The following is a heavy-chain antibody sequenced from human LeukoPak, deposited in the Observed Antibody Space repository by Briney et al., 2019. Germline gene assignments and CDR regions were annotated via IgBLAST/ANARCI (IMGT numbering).Heavy chain of an antibody. CDR2: IYYSGST. CDR1: GGSISSSSYY. V-gene: IGHV4-61*01. J-gene: IGHJ4*02. Sequence: KPSETLSLTCTVSGGSISSSSYYWSWIRQPPGKGLEWIGYIYYSGSTNYNPSLKSRVTISVDTSKNQFSLKLSSVTAADTAVYYCARGYSYGYVFDYWGQGTLVTVSS. D-gene: IGHD5-18*01. CDR3: ARGYSYGYVFDY.